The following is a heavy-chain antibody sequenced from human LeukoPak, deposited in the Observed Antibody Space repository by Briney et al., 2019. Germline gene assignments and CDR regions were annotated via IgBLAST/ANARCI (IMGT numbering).Heavy chain of an antibody. CDR2: INPNSGGT. V-gene: IGHV1-2*02. CDR3: ARQDYNYYYYGMDV. D-gene: IGHD4-11*01. CDR1: GYTFTSYD. J-gene: IGHJ6*02. Sequence: GASVKVSCKASGYTFTSYDINWVRQATGQGLEWMGWINPNSGGTNYAQKFQGRVTMTRDTSISTAYMELSRLRSDDTAVYYCARQDYNYYYYGMDVWGQGTTVTVSS.